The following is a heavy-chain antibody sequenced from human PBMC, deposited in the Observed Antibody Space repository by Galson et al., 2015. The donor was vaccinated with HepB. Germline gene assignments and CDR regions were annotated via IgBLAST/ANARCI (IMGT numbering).Heavy chain of an antibody. CDR1: GGTFSTHA. D-gene: IGHD6-13*01. V-gene: IGHV1-69*01. J-gene: IGHJ4*02. CDR3: AREGIAASTNPVDY. Sequence: SCKASGGTFSTHAMSWVRQAPGQGLEWMGGITPLFGTAKYAQKFQGRATITADESTSTVYMELSSLRFEDTAVYYCAREGIAASTNPVDYWGQGTLVTVSS. CDR2: ITPLFGTA.